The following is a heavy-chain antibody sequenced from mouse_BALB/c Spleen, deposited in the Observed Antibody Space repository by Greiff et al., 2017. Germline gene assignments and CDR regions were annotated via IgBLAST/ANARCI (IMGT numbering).Heavy chain of an antibody. CDR3: ASSLTGRFAY. V-gene: IGHV14-3*02. J-gene: IGHJ3*01. Sequence: VTLKVSGAELVKPGASVKLSCTASGFNIKDTYMHWVKQRPEQGLEWIGRIDPANGNTKYDPKFQGKATITADTSSNTAYLQLSSLTSEETAVYYCASSLTGRFAYWGQGTLVTVSA. CDR1: GFNIKDTY. D-gene: IGHD4-1*01. CDR2: IDPANGNT.